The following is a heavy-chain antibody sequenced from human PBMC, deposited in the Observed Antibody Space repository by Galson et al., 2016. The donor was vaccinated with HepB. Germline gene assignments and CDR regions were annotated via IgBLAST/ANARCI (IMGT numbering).Heavy chain of an antibody. CDR3: SRVVGLGRGFHV. CDR1: GDSVSNNHAA. CDR2: TYYRSKWHN. J-gene: IGHJ6*02. Sequence: CAISGDSVSNNHAAWNWIRQSPSRGLEWLGRTYYRSKWHNAYAESLEGRIVINPDTAKTQFSLQLSSVTHDDPAVYYCSRVVGLGRGFHVWGQGTTVTVSS. V-gene: IGHV6-1*01. D-gene: IGHD3-10*01.